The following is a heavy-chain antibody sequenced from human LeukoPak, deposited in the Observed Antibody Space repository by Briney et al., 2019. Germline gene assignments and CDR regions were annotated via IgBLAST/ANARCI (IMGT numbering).Heavy chain of an antibody. V-gene: IGHV3-23*01. J-gene: IGHJ3*02. CDR3: ARVSQVKGGAFDI. Sequence: PGGSLRLSCAASGLTFSSYAMSWVRQAPGKGLEWVSAISGSGGSTYYADSVKGRFTISRDNSKNTLYLQMNSLRAEDTAVYYCARVSQVKGGAFDIWGQGTMVTVSS. CDR2: ISGSGGST. CDR1: GLTFSSYA. D-gene: IGHD2-15*01.